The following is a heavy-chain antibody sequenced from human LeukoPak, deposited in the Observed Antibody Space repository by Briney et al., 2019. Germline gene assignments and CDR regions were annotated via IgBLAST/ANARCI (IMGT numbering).Heavy chain of an antibody. V-gene: IGHV6-1*01. Sequence: SQTLSLTCAISGDSVSSNSAAWNWIRQSPSRGLKWLGRTYYRSKWYNDYAVSVKSRITINPDTSKNQFSLQLNSVTPEDAAVYYCARGRRYCSGGSCYPTGRYYYGMDVWGQGTTVTVSS. J-gene: IGHJ6*02. CDR3: ARGRRYCSGGSCYPTGRYYYGMDV. CDR1: GDSVSSNSAA. CDR2: TYYRSKWYN. D-gene: IGHD2-15*01.